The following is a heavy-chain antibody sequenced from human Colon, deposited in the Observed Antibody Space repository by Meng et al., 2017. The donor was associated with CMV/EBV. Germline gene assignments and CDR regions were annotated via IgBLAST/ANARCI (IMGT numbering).Heavy chain of an antibody. D-gene: IGHD6-13*01. J-gene: IGHJ4*02. CDR3: ASILFAAAAGGWGGY. V-gene: IGHV4-34*01. Sequence: QVHLQPWGAGLLKPSETLSLTCAVYGGSFSGYYWSWIRQPPGKGLEWIGEINHSGSTNYNPSLKSRVTISVDTSKNQFSLKLSSVTAADTAVYYCASILFAAAAGGWGGYWGQGTLVTVSS. CDR2: INHSGST. CDR1: GGSFSGYY.